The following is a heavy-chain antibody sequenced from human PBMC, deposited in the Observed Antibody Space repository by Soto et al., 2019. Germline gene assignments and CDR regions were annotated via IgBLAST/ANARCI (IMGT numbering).Heavy chain of an antibody. CDR3: VRDTAATEDVVFDC. J-gene: IGHJ4*02. D-gene: IGHD6-13*01. CDR2: LNPRDGST. CDR1: GYTLISYY. Sequence: QVQLVQSGVEVKKPGASVKVSCKASGYTLISYYMHWVRQAPGQGLEWMGILNPRDGSTIYAQKFQDRLTMTGDTSTSTVHMELSSLRSEDTAVYYCVRDTAATEDVVFDCWGQGTLVSVSS. V-gene: IGHV1-46*01.